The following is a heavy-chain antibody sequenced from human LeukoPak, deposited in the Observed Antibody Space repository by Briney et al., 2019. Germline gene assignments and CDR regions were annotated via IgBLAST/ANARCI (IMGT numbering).Heavy chain of an antibody. CDR3: ASGGIYYGAAFDF. CDR1: GFTFSAYE. J-gene: IGHJ4*02. CDR2: INWNGGST. D-gene: IGHD1-26*01. Sequence: GGSLRLSCAASGFTFSAYEMNWVRQAPGKGLEWVSGINWNGGSTGYADSVKGRLTISRDNAKNSLYLQMNSLRAEDTALYYCASGGIYYGAAFDFWGQGTLVTVSS. V-gene: IGHV3-20*04.